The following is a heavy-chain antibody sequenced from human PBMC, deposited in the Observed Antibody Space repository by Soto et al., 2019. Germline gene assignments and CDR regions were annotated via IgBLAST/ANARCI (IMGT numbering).Heavy chain of an antibody. J-gene: IGHJ6*02. V-gene: IGHV3-30-3*01. D-gene: IGHD6-13*01. Sequence: QVHLVESGGGVVQPGRSLGLSCAASGFTFSIYAMHWVRQAPGKGLEWVAFISFDGSKMYYADSVKGRFTISRDNSKNTLYLQMNSLRPEDAAVYHCANLLNVVAAGTPHYYGVDVWGQGTTVTVS. CDR2: ISFDGSKM. CDR1: GFTFSIYA. CDR3: ANLLNVVAAGTPHYYGVDV.